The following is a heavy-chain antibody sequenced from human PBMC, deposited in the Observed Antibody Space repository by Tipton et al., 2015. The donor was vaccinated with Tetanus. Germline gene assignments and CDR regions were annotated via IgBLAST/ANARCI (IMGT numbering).Heavy chain of an antibody. CDR1: GFTFSSYW. CDR3: ARDPSVTMIEYYFDY. D-gene: IGHD3-22*01. V-gene: IGHV3-74*01. CDR2: INSDGSST. J-gene: IGHJ4*02. Sequence: SLRLSCAASGFTFSSYWMHWVRQAPGKGLVWVLRINSDGSSTSYADSVKGRFTISRDNAKNTLYLQMNSLRAEDTAVYYCARDPSVTMIEYYFDYWGQGTLVTVSS.